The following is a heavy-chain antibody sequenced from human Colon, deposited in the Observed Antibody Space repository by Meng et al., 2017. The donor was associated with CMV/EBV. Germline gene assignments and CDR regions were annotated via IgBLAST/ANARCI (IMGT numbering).Heavy chain of an antibody. Sequence: GESLKISCAASALTFTGYAMHWVRQAPGKGLEWVAVISYDGSSDYYADSVKGRFTISRDNSKNTLYLQVSSLRAEDTAVYYCARERNYYYYGMDVWGQGTTVTVSS. CDR1: ALTFTGYA. CDR2: ISYDGSSD. J-gene: IGHJ6*02. CDR3: ARERNYYYYGMDV. V-gene: IGHV3-30-3*01.